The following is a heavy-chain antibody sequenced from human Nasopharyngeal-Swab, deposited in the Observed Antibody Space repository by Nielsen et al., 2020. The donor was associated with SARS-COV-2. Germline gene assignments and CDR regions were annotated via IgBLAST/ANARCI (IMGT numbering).Heavy chain of an antibody. CDR2: ISSSGSTI. Sequence: GESLKVTWAASGFTFSDYYMSWIRQAPGKGLEWVSYISSSGSTIYYADSVKGRFTISRDNAKNSLYLQMNSLRAEDTAVYYCARDRPGYDILTGYYRAYYFDYWGQGTLVTVSS. V-gene: IGHV3-11*01. CDR1: GFTFSDYY. J-gene: IGHJ4*02. D-gene: IGHD3-9*01. CDR3: ARDRPGYDILTGYYRAYYFDY.